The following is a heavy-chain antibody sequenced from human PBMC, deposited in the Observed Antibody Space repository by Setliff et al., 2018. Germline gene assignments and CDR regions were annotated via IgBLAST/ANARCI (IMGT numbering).Heavy chain of an antibody. CDR2: INPSGGST. CDR1: GYTFTSYY. CDR3: ARDEGSGWYVAY. V-gene: IGHV1-46*01. J-gene: IGHJ4*02. Sequence: GASVKVSCKASGYTFTSYYMHWVRQAPGQGLEWMGIINPSGGSTSYAQKFQGRVTMTRDASTSTVYMELSSLRSEDTAVYYCARDEGSGWYVAYWGQGTLVTVSS. D-gene: IGHD6-19*01.